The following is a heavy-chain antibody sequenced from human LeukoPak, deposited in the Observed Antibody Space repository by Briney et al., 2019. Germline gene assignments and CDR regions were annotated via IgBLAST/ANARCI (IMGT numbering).Heavy chain of an antibody. Sequence: GGSLRLSCAASGFTFSSYSMNWVRQAPGKGLEWVSSISSSSSYIYYADSVKGRFTISRDNAKNSLYLQMNSLRAEDTAVYYCARERYDSSGYYSFLGRDELDYWGQGTLVTVSS. CDR1: GFTFSSYS. CDR3: ARERYDSSGYYSFLGRDELDY. CDR2: ISSSSSYI. J-gene: IGHJ4*02. D-gene: IGHD3-22*01. V-gene: IGHV3-21*01.